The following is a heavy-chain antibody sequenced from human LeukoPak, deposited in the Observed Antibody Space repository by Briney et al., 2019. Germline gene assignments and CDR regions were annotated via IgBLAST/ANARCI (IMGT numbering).Heavy chain of an antibody. CDR3: ARSPDGVDY. CDR1: GFTFSNFW. CDR2: IYGDGSFT. J-gene: IGHJ4*02. Sequence: GGSLRLSCAASGFTFSNFWMHWVRQAPGKGLVWVALIYGDGSFTRYADSVKGRFTISRDNAKNSLYLQMNSLRAEDTAVYYCARSPDGVDYWGQGTLVTVSS. D-gene: IGHD3-10*01. V-gene: IGHV3-74*01.